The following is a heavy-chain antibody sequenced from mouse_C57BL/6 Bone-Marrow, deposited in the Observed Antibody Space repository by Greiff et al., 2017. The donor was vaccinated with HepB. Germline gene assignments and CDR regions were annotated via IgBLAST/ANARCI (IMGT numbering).Heavy chain of an antibody. CDR1: GFNIKDYY. CDR2: IDPEDGDT. V-gene: IGHV14-1*01. D-gene: IGHD1-1*01. J-gene: IGHJ2*01. CDR3: TTRGLLRFLFDY. Sequence: VQLQQSGAELVRPGASVKLSCTASGFNIKDYYMHWVKQRPEQGLEWIGRIDPEDGDTEYAPKFQGKATMTADTSSNTAYLQLSSLTSEDTAVYYSTTRGLLRFLFDYWGQKATLTVSS.